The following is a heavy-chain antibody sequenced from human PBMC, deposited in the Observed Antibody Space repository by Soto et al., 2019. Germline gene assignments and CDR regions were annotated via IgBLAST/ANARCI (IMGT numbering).Heavy chain of an antibody. Sequence: SETLSLTCTVSGGSISSGDYYWSWIRQPPGKGLEWIGYIYYSGSTYYNPSLKSRVTISVDTSKNQFSLKLSSVTAADTAVYYCASSYCSSTSCYREFDPWGQGTLVTVSS. V-gene: IGHV4-30-4*01. D-gene: IGHD2-2*02. CDR3: ASSYCSSTSCYREFDP. J-gene: IGHJ5*02. CDR2: IYYSGST. CDR1: GGSISSGDYY.